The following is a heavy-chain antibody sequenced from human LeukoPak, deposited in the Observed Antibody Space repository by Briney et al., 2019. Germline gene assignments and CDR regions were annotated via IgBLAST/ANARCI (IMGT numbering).Heavy chain of an antibody. J-gene: IGHJ4*02. D-gene: IGHD1-7*01. CDR1: GYSFTSYW. V-gene: IGHV5-51*01. CDR3: ARHRPTDWNYLGPFDY. CDR2: IYPGGSDT. Sequence: GESLKISCNGSGYSFTSYWIGWVRQMPGKGLEWMGIIYPGGSDTRYSPSFQGQVTTSADKSISTAYLQWSSLKASDTAMYYCARHRPTDWNYLGPFDYWGQGTLVTVSS.